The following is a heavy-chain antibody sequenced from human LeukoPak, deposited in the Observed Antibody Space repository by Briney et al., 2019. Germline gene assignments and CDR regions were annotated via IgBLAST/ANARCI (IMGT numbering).Heavy chain of an antibody. CDR3: ARSLSSGPDY. J-gene: IGHJ4*02. D-gene: IGHD6-19*01. CDR2: ISYVGSNK. V-gene: IGHV3-30*03. CDR1: GFTFSSYG. Sequence: PGGSLRLSCVPCGFTFSSYGLHWVRQAPGKGLEWVAVISYVGSNKYYADSVTGRFTISRDNSKNTLYLQMNSLRAEDTAVYYCARSLSSGPDYWGQGTLVTVSS.